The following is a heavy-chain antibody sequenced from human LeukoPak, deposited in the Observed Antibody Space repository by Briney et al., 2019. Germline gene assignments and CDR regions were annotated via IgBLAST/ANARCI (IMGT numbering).Heavy chain of an antibody. CDR1: GVSVSTYY. D-gene: IGHD3-10*01. Sequence: ASETLSLTCTVSGVSVSTYYWSWIRQSPGKGLEWLAYIHYSGSTNTNPSLKGRLAISIDTSKNQFSLKVNSVTAADTAVYYCARDIYGSGYGFFDYWGQGTLVTVSS. V-gene: IGHV4-59*02. J-gene: IGHJ4*02. CDR3: ARDIYGSGYGFFDY. CDR2: IHYSGST.